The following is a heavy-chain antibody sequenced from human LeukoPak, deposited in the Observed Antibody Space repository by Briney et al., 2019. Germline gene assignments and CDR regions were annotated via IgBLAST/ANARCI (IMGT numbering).Heavy chain of an antibody. J-gene: IGHJ5*02. D-gene: IGHD2-15*01. Sequence: PSETLSLTCAVYGGSFSGYYWSWIRQPPGKGLEWIGEINHSGSTNYNPSLKSRVTISVDTSKNQFPLKLSSVTAADTAVYYCARGDIAATSNWFDPWGQGTLVTVSS. V-gene: IGHV4-34*01. CDR1: GGSFSGYY. CDR2: INHSGST. CDR3: ARGDIAATSNWFDP.